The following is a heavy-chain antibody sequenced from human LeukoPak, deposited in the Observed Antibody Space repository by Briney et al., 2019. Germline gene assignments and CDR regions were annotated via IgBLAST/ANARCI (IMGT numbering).Heavy chain of an antibody. CDR3: ARVGSSGPDAFDI. CDR1: GFTFRSYC. D-gene: IGHD3-22*01. V-gene: IGHV3-7*03. Sequence: GGSLRLSCAASGFTFRSYCMTWVRQAPGKGLEWVANIKRDGSEKFYVDSVRGRFTISRDNAKNSLYLQMNSLRAEDTALYYCARVGSSGPDAFDIWGQGTMVTVSS. J-gene: IGHJ3*02. CDR2: IKRDGSEK.